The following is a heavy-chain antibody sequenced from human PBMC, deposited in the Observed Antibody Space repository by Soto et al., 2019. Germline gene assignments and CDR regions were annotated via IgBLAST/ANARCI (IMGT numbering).Heavy chain of an antibody. CDR3: AKMGIYSQWLTSDFDY. CDR2: ISGSGGST. Sequence: EVQLLESGGGLVQPGGSLRLSCAASGFTFSSYAMSWVRQAPGKGLEWVSAISGSGGSTYYADSVKGRFTISRDNSKNTLYLQMNSLRAEDTAVYYCAKMGIYSQWLTSDFDYWGQGTLVTVSS. D-gene: IGHD6-19*01. CDR1: GFTFSSYA. V-gene: IGHV3-23*01. J-gene: IGHJ4*02.